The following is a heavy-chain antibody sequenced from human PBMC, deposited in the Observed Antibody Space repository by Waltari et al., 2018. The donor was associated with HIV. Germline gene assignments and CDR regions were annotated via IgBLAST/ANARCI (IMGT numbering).Heavy chain of an antibody. CDR3: ARGWSFDI. V-gene: IGHV4-59*01. CDR2: IYYSGST. CDR1: GGSISSYY. D-gene: IGHD2-8*01. Sequence: QLQESGPGLVKPSETLSLTCTVSGGSISSYYWSWIRQPPGKGLEWIGYIYYSGSTNYNPSLKSRVTISVDTSKNQFSLKLSSVTAADPAVYYCARGWSFDIWGQGTMVTVSA. J-gene: IGHJ3*02.